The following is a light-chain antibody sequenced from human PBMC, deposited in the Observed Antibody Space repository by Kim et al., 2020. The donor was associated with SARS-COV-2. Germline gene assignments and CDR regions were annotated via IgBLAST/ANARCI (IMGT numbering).Light chain of an antibody. Sequence: QSVLTQPASVSGSPGQSITISCTGTSSDVGGYNYVSWYQQHPGKAPKLMIYDVTNRPSGLSNRFSGSKSDNTASLTISGLQAEDEADYYCSSYTSSSTWVFGGGTQLTVL. CDR1: SSDVGGYNY. V-gene: IGLV2-14*03. J-gene: IGLJ3*02. CDR3: SSYTSSSTWV. CDR2: DVT.